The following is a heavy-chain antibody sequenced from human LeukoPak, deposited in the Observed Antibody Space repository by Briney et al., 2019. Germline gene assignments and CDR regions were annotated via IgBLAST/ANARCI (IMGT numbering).Heavy chain of an antibody. CDR1: GFTFSSHA. D-gene: IGHD3-3*02. CDR2: ISGSGGNT. CDR3: VKDRGTSGLANYFDY. J-gene: IGHJ4*02. V-gene: IGHV3-23*01. Sequence: PGGSLRLSCAASGFTFSSHAMNWVRQAPGKGLEWVSVISGSGGNTYYADSVKGRFTISRDNSKNTLYLQMNSLRAEDTAVYYCVKDRGTSGLANYFDYWGQGTPVTVSS.